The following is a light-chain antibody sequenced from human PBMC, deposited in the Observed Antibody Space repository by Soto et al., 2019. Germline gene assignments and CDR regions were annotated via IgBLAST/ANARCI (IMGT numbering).Light chain of an antibody. CDR1: QSISTY. Sequence: DIQMTQSPSALSESIGDSVTITCRASQSISTYLAWFQQKPGKAPKLLIYKASSLQSGVPSRFSGSGPGTEFTLTISSLQPDDSATYYCQQYDSYSPTFGQGTKVEIK. J-gene: IGKJ1*01. CDR3: QQYDSYSPT. CDR2: KAS. V-gene: IGKV1-5*03.